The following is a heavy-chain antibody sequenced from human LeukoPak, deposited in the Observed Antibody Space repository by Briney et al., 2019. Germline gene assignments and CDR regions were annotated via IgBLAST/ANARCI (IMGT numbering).Heavy chain of an antibody. CDR1: GGSIITNDYY. CDR3: VRLGGMATNP. Sequence: SETLSLTCTVSGGSIITNDYYWGWIRQSPGKGLEWIGSISHSGSAYYNPSLKSQVTMSVDTSKNQLSLKVTSVTAADTATYFCVRLGGMATNPWGRGTLVTASS. V-gene: IGHV4-39*01. CDR2: ISHSGSA. J-gene: IGHJ5*02. D-gene: IGHD5-24*01.